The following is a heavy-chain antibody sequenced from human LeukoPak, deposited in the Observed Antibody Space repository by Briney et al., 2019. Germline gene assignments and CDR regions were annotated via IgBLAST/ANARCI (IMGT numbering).Heavy chain of an antibody. V-gene: IGHV4-39*01. D-gene: IGHD3-16*01. CDR2: VYSTGHT. Sequence: PSETLSLTCTVSGDSLYYWGWIRQPPGKGLEWIGSVYSTGHTNYNLSLKSRVTMSIDTYKNQLSLKLTSVTAADTAVYYCARHHTSSKPIDYWGQGTLVTVSS. CDR3: ARHHTSSKPIDY. CDR1: GDSLYY. J-gene: IGHJ4*02.